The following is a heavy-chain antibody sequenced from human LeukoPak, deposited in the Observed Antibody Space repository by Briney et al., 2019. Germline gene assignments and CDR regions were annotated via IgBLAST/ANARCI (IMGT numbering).Heavy chain of an antibody. D-gene: IGHD2-15*01. Sequence: ASVKVSCKASGYTFTTYGISWVRQAPGQGLEWMGWISAYNGNTNYAQKVQGRVTMTTDTSTSTAYMELRSLRSDDTAVYYCARDIRSHIGVVQDYWGQGTLATVFS. V-gene: IGHV1-18*01. CDR2: ISAYNGNT. CDR3: ARDIRSHIGVVQDY. J-gene: IGHJ4*02. CDR1: GYTFTTYG.